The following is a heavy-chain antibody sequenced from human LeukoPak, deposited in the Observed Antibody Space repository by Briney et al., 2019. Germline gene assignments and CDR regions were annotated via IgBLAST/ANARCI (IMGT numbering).Heavy chain of an antibody. CDR1: GFTFSSYS. CDR2: ISSGSSTI. V-gene: IGHV3-48*04. J-gene: IGHJ4*02. CDR3: ARGGRYFDY. Sequence: PGGSLRLSCAASGFTFSSYSMNWVRQAPGKGLEWVSYISSGSSTIYYADSVKGRFTISRDNAKNSLYLQMNSLRAEDTAVYYCARGGRYFDYWGQGTLVTVSS.